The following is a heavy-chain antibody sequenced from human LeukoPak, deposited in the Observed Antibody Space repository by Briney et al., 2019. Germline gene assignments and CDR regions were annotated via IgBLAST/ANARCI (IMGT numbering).Heavy chain of an antibody. CDR2: INPRSGST. V-gene: IGHV1-46*01. D-gene: IGHD3-22*01. CDR3: ARVNYDSSGYKAQFFDY. Sequence: ASVKVSCKASGYTFTYFYMHWVRQAPGQGLEWMGIINPRSGSTTYAQRFQGRVTMTRDTSTSTIFLELSSLTSEDTAVYYCARVNYDSSGYKAQFFDYWGQGTLVTVSS. J-gene: IGHJ4*02. CDR1: GYTFTYFY.